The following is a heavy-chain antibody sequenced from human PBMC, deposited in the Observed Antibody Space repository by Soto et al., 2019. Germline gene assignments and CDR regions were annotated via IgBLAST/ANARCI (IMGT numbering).Heavy chain of an antibody. Sequence: GGSLRLSCAASGFTFTNYAMSWVRQAPGKGLEWVSTVTVSGSSTNYADSVKGRFTISRDNSKNTLSLQMNSLRAEDTAVYYCAKIGNWFDPWGQGTLVTVSS. CDR3: AKIGNWFDP. D-gene: IGHD3-16*01. V-gene: IGHV3-23*01. CDR1: GFTFTNYA. J-gene: IGHJ5*02. CDR2: VTVSGSST.